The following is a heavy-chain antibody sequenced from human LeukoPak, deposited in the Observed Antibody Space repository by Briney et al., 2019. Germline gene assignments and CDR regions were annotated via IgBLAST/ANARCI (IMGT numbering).Heavy chain of an antibody. CDR1: GFTFSSYG. V-gene: IGHV3-23*01. D-gene: IGHD6-13*01. Sequence: GGSLRLSCAASGFTFSSYGMSWVRQAPGKGLEWVSAISGSGGSTYYADSVKGRFTISRDNAKNSLYLQMNSLRAEDTAVYYCARPIAAAGTGWFDPWGQGTLVTVSS. CDR3: ARPIAAAGTGWFDP. J-gene: IGHJ5*02. CDR2: ISGSGGST.